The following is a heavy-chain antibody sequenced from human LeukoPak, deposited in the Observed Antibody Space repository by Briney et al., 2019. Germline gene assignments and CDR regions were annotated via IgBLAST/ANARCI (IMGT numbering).Heavy chain of an antibody. J-gene: IGHJ4*02. CDR2: ISAYNGNT. Sequence: ASVKVSCKASGYTFTSYGISWVRQAPGQGLEWMGWISAYNGNTNYAQKLQGRVTMTTDTSTSTAYMELRSLRSDDTAVYYCARGGYYDILTPYGPAFFDYWGQGTLVTVSS. CDR1: GYTFTSYG. D-gene: IGHD3-9*01. V-gene: IGHV1-18*01. CDR3: ARGGYYDILTPYGPAFFDY.